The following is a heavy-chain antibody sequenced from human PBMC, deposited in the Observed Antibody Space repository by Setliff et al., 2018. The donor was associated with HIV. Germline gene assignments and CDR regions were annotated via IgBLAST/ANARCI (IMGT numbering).Heavy chain of an antibody. Sequence: GGSLRLSCAASGFTFSSYTMNWVRQAPGKGLEWISYISSSGGDTYYADSVKGRFTISRDNSGNTLYLEMNSLTTDDTAVYFCAKDITSHGMDVWGQGTTVTVSS. J-gene: IGHJ6*02. V-gene: IGHV3-23*01. CDR2: ISSSGGDT. CDR3: AKDITSHGMDV. D-gene: IGHD3-16*01. CDR1: GFTFSSYT.